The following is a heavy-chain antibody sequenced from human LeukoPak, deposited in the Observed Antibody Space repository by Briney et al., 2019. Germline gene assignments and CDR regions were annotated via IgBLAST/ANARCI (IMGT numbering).Heavy chain of an antibody. V-gene: IGHV3-7*01. CDR1: GFTVSSKY. D-gene: IGHD1-26*01. J-gene: IGHJ4*02. CDR3: ARDQRYSGSLSYY. Sequence: PGGSLRLSCAASGFTVSSKYMSWVRQAPGKGLEWVANIKQDGSEKYYVDSVKGRFTISRDNAKNSLYLQMNSLRAEDTAVYYCARDQRYSGSLSYYWGQGTLVTVSS. CDR2: IKQDGSEK.